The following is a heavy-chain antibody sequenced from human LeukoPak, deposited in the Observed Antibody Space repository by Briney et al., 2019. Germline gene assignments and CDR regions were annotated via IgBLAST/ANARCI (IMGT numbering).Heavy chain of an antibody. CDR2: INSSSSTI. V-gene: IGHV3-48*01. D-gene: IGHD3-22*01. CDR1: GFTFSSYS. Sequence: PGGSLRLSCAASGFTFSSYSMNWVRQAPGKGLEWVSYINSSSSTIYYADSVKGRFTISRDNSKNTLYLQMNSLRAEDTAVFYCARGKGDYDSSGYYYVFDYWGQGTLVTVSS. CDR3: ARGKGDYDSSGYYYVFDY. J-gene: IGHJ4*02.